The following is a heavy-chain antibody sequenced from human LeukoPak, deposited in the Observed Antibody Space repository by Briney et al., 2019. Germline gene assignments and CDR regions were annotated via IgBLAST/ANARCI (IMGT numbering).Heavy chain of an antibody. Sequence: GGSLRLSCAASGFTFSSYWMHWVRQAPGKGLVWVSRINSDGSSTSYADSVKGRFTISRDNAKNTLYLQVNSLRAEDTAVYYCARGRYCSGGSCNFDYWGQGTLVTVSS. CDR2: INSDGSST. CDR1: GFTFSSYW. J-gene: IGHJ4*02. CDR3: ARGRYCSGGSCNFDY. D-gene: IGHD2-15*01. V-gene: IGHV3-74*01.